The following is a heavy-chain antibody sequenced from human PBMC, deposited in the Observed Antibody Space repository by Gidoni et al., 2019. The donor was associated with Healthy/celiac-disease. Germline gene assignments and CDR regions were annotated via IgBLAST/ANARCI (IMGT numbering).Heavy chain of an antibody. CDR3: ARVDYYDSSGYFRPKASNAFDI. D-gene: IGHD3-22*01. CDR1: GFTFSSYS. CDR2: ISSSSSYI. J-gene: IGHJ3*02. Sequence: EVQLVESGGGLVKPGGSLRLCCEASGFTFSSYSMNLVRQAPGKGLEWVSSISSSSSYIYYADSVKGRFTISRDNAKNSLYLQMNSLRAEDTAVYYCARVDYYDSSGYFRPKASNAFDIWGQGTMVTVSS. V-gene: IGHV3-21*01.